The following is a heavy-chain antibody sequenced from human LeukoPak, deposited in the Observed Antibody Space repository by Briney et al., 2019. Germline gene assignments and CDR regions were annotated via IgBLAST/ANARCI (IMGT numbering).Heavy chain of an antibody. CDR3: ARDNSVRDEAWWFNP. D-gene: IGHD5-24*01. CDR2: ISPSGGLT. J-gene: IGHJ5*02. CDR1: GYTFTSYD. Sequence: ASVKVSCKASGYTFTSYDINWVRQAPGQGPEWMGVISPSGGLTTYAQKFQGRVTLTRDMSTSTDYLELSSLRSEDTAVYYCARDNSVRDEAWWFNPWGQGTLVTVSS. V-gene: IGHV1-46*01.